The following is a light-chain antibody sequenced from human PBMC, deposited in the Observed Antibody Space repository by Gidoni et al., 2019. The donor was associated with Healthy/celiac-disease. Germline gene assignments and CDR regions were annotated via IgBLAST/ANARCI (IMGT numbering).Light chain of an antibody. CDR1: QSVSSSY. Sequence: DSVLTQSPGTLSLSPGERATLSCRASQSVSSSYLAWYQQKPGQAPRLLIYGASSRAPGIPDRFSGSGSGTDFTLTISRLEPEDFAVYYCQQYGSSPLTFGQGTRLEIK. J-gene: IGKJ5*01. V-gene: IGKV3-20*01. CDR2: GAS. CDR3: QQYGSSPLT.